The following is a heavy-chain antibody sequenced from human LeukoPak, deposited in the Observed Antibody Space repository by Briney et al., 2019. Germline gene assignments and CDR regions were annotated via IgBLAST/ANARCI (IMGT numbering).Heavy chain of an antibody. CDR1: GFTVSSNY. V-gene: IGHV3-66*01. CDR2: IYSGGST. J-gene: IGHJ6*02. CDR3: ARDRRDYYYGMDV. Sequence: GGSLRLSCAASGFTVSSNYMSWVRQAPGKGLEWVSVIYSGGSTYYADSVKGRFTISRDNSKNTLYLQMNSLRAEDAAVYYCARDRRDYYYGMDVWGQRTTVTVSS.